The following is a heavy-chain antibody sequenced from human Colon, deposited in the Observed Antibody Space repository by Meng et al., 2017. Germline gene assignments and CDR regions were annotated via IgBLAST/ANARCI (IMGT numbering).Heavy chain of an antibody. CDR3: ATGYSSGQPY. J-gene: IGHJ4*02. V-gene: IGHV1-3*01. CDR1: GYTFSSYT. Sequence: VQLVESGAEGKGPGASVKVSCKASGYTFSSYTMHWVRQAPGQRPEWMGWIAAGNDNTRYSKNLQGRVTLTRDTSASTAYMELSSLTSEDTAVYYCATGYSSGQPYWGQGTLVTVSS. D-gene: IGHD6-19*01. CDR2: IAAGNDNT.